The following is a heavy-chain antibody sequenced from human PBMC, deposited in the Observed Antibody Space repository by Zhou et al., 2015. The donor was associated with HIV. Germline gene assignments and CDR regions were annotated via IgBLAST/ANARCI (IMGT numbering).Heavy chain of an antibody. Sequence: QVQLVQSGAEVKKPGASVKVSCKATGYSLSGYYMQWVRQAPGQGLEWVGWINPQSGGTNLAQKFQGRVTMTRDTSISTAYMELSRLTSDDTAVYYCARPRHCSGGWSPPWYAFDIVGAKGQVVTVSS. CDR2: INPQSGGT. V-gene: IGHV1-2*02. CDR1: GYSLSGYY. J-gene: IGHJ3*02. CDR3: ARPRHCSGGWSPPWYAFDIV. D-gene: IGHD2-15*01.